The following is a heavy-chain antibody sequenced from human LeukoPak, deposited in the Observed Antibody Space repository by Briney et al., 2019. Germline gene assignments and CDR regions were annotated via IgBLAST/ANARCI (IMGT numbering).Heavy chain of an antibody. D-gene: IGHD6-19*01. CDR3: ARHRVAVAGDVFDY. CDR1: GGSINNGGYY. Sequence: PSQTLSLTCTVSGGSINNGGYYWSWIRQHPGKGLEWIGYIYYSGSSYYNPSLRSRVTISVDTSKNHFSPKLSSVTAADTAVYYCARHRVAVAGDVFDYWGQGTLVTVSS. V-gene: IGHV4-31*03. CDR2: IYYSGSS. J-gene: IGHJ4*02.